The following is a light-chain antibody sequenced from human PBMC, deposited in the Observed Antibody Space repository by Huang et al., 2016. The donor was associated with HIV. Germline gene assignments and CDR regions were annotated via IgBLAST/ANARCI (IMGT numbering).Light chain of an antibody. CDR3: QQSSSTPPWT. J-gene: IGKJ1*01. V-gene: IGKV1-39*01. Sequence: DIKMTQSPSSLSASVGDRVTITCRASQSINNYLNWYQQKPGKAPKLLIYGASILQTGVPSRFSGSGSGTDFTLTISNLQPEDFATYYCQQSSSTPPWTFGQGTRVEIK. CDR2: GAS. CDR1: QSINNY.